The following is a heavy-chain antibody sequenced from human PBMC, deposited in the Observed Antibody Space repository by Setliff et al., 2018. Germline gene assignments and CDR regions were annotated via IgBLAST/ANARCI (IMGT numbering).Heavy chain of an antibody. D-gene: IGHD2-8*01. Sequence: RASVKVSCKGSGYTFSESYIHWVRRAPGQGLEWMAFINPKSDYTSYEQKFQGRVTVTKDTSISTAYMELSRLRSDDTAVYYCVRDLTNPDSSDLWGPGTTVTVSS. CDR3: VRDLTNPDSSDL. V-gene: IGHV1-2*02. CDR2: INPKSDYT. CDR1: GYTFSESY. J-gene: IGHJ3*01.